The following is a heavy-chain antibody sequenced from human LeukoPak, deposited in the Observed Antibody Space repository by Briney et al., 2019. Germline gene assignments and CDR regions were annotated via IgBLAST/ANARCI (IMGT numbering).Heavy chain of an antibody. CDR3: AKDTDGYSGL. V-gene: IGHV4-30-2*01. CDR2: IYPRGST. Sequence: SQTLSLTCAVSGGSISSGSYSWSWIRQPPGKGLEWIGYIYPRGSTYYNPSLKSRVILSLDKSANQFSLNLSSVTAADTAVYYCAKDTDGYSGLWGQGTLVTVSS. CDR1: GGSISSGSYS. D-gene: IGHD6-13*01. J-gene: IGHJ4*02.